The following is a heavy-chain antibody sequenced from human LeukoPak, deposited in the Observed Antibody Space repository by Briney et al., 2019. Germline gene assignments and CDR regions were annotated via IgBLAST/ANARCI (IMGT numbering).Heavy chain of an antibody. CDR1: GFTVSSSH. CDR2: IYSGGST. V-gene: IGHV3-53*01. Sequence: GGSLRLSCAASGFTVSSSHMSWVRQAPGKGLEWVSVIYSGGSTSYADSVKGRFIISRDNSKNTLYLQMNSLRAEGTAVYYCARRSPIAGAGPRRLEDWGQGTLVTVSS. CDR3: ARRSPIAGAGPRRLED. D-gene: IGHD6-13*01. J-gene: IGHJ4*02.